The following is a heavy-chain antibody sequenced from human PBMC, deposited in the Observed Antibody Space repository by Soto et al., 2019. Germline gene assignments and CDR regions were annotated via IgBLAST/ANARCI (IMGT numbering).Heavy chain of an antibody. D-gene: IGHD3-3*01. V-gene: IGHV1-3*01. Sequence: QVQLVQSGAEVKRPGASVKVSCKASGYSVTSYAIHWVRQAPGQRLEWMGWINPDNGNTKYSQTFQGRVTLLRDTAATTVHRQLPSLTSDDTAVYHRTRALFVITIFGVLHAFDPRGQGTLVTVSP. J-gene: IGHJ5*02. CDR2: INPDNGNT. CDR3: TRALFVITIFGVLHAFDP. CDR1: GYSVTSYA.